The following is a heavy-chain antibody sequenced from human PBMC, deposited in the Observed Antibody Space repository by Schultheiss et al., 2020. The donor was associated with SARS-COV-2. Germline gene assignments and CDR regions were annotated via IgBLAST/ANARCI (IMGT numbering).Heavy chain of an antibody. D-gene: IGHD4-17*01. Sequence: GGSLRLSCAASGFTFSSYAMHWVRQAPGKGLEWVAVISYDGSNKYYADSVKGRFTISRDNSKNTLYLQMNSLRAEDTAVYYCAKNGGYGDYHFAYWGQGTLVTVSS. CDR3: AKNGGYGDYHFAY. J-gene: IGHJ4*02. CDR2: ISYDGSNK. V-gene: IGHV3-30-3*02. CDR1: GFTFSSYA.